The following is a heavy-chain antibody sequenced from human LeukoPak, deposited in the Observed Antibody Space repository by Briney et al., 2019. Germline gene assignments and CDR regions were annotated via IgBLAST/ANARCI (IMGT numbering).Heavy chain of an antibody. V-gene: IGHV3-11*01. Sequence: SGGSLRLSCAASGFTFSDYYMSWIRQAPGKGLEWVSYISSSGSTIYYADSVKGRFTISRDNAKNSLYLQMNSLRAEDTAVYYCASVSSPNRGYFDYWGQGTLVTVSS. CDR1: GFTFSDYY. D-gene: IGHD6-6*01. CDR3: ASVSSPNRGYFDY. CDR2: ISSSGSTI. J-gene: IGHJ4*02.